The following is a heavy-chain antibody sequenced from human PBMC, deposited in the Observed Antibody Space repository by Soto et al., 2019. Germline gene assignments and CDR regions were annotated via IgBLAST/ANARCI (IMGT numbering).Heavy chain of an antibody. Sequence: EVQLLEYGGGLVQPGGSLRLSCAASGFTFSNYVMSWVRQAPGKGLEWVSSISNSGSNRYYAESVKGRVTISRDNSNNTLYLQMNSLRAEDTALYYCARRGRTLPHYSYYMDVWGKWTTVTVSS. J-gene: IGHJ6*03. CDR1: GFTFSNYV. V-gene: IGHV3-23*01. CDR2: ISNSGSNR. CDR3: ARRGRTLPHYSYYMDV.